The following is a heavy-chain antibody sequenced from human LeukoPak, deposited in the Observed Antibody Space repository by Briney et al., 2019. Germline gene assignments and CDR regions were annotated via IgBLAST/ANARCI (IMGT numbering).Heavy chain of an antibody. D-gene: IGHD6-19*01. J-gene: IGHJ3*02. CDR1: GFTFSSYE. Sequence: PGGSLRLSCAASGFTFSSYEMNWVRQAPGKGLEWVSYISSSGSTIYYADSVKGRFTVSRDNAKNSLYPQMNSLRAEDTAVYYCAREQWLENDAFDIWGQGTMVTVSS. V-gene: IGHV3-48*03. CDR2: ISSSGSTI. CDR3: AREQWLENDAFDI.